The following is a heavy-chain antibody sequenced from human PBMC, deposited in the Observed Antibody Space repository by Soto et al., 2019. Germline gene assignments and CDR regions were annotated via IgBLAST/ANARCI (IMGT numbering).Heavy chain of an antibody. V-gene: IGHV5-10-1*01. CDR1: GYSFTSYW. J-gene: IGHJ6*02. CDR2: IDPSDSYT. Sequence: GESLKISCKGSGYSFTSYWISWVRQMPGKGLVWMGRIDPSDSYTNYSPSFQGHVTISADKSISTAYLQWSSLKASDTAMYYCARRAVTDYYYYYGMDVWGQGTTVTVSS. D-gene: IGHD4-4*01. CDR3: ARRAVTDYYYYYGMDV.